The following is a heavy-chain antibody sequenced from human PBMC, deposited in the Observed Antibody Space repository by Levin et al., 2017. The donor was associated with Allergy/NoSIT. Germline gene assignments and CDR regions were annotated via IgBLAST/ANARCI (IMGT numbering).Heavy chain of an antibody. CDR3: AIPECSIVGATPPGMDV. Sequence: PGGSLRLSCAASGFTFSDYYMSWIRQAPGKGLEWVSYISSSGSTIYYADSVKGRFTISRDNAKNSLYLQMNSLRAEDTAVYYCAIPECSIVGATPPGMDVWGQGTTVTVSS. CDR1: GFTFSDYY. CDR2: ISSSGSTI. J-gene: IGHJ6*02. V-gene: IGHV3-11*01. D-gene: IGHD1-26*01.